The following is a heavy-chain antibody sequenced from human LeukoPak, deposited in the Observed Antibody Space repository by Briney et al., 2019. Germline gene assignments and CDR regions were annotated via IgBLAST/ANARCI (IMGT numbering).Heavy chain of an antibody. CDR2: IPFDGSNK. Sequence: GSLRHSWVSFGFTCSNCGLPWFRPPPDKGLEWVSFIPFDGSNKYYADSVKGRFTISRDNSKNTLYLQMNSLRAEDTAVYYCAKDDFRWGQGTLVTVSS. CDR3: AKDDFR. J-gene: IGHJ4*02. V-gene: IGHV3-30*02. CDR1: GFTCSNCG. D-gene: IGHD3/OR15-3a*01.